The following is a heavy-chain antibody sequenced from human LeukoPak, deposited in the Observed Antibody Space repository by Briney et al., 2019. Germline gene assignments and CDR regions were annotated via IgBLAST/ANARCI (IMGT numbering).Heavy chain of an antibody. D-gene: IGHD3-10*01. Sequence: GGSLRLSCAASGFTFSSFAMSWVRQAPGKGLEWVAIVGISNSVTYYADSVKGRFTISRDNSKNTMWLQMNGLRAEDTAVYYCAKGTKDYGSGSHNFDFWGQGILVTVSS. CDR3: AKGTKDYGSGSHNFDF. CDR1: GFTFSSFA. J-gene: IGHJ4*02. CDR2: VGISNSVT. V-gene: IGHV3-23*01.